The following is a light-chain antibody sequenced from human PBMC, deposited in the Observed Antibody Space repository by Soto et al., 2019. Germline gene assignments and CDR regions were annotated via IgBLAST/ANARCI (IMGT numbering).Light chain of an antibody. CDR2: GAS. J-gene: IGKJ4*01. CDR3: QQYNNWPPLT. V-gene: IGKV3-15*01. CDR1: QSVSSN. Sequence: EIVMTQSPATLSVSPGERATLSCRASQSVSSNLAWYQQKPGQAPRLLIYGASTRDTGIPARFIGSGSGTEFTLTISSLQSEDFAVYYCQQYNNWPPLTFGGGTKVEIK.